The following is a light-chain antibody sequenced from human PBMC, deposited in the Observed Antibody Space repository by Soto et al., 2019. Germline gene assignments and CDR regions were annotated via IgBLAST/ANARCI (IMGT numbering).Light chain of an antibody. CDR1: SRDLGDYNY. CDR2: EVS. CDR3: SSYTSSSTVI. V-gene: IGLV2-14*01. Sequence: QSALTQPASVSWSPGQAITISCTGTSRDLGDYNYVSWYQQYPGKAPKLMIFEVSNRPSGVSNRFSGSKSGNTASLTISGLQAEDEADYFCSSYTSSSTVIFGGGTKLTVL. J-gene: IGLJ2*01.